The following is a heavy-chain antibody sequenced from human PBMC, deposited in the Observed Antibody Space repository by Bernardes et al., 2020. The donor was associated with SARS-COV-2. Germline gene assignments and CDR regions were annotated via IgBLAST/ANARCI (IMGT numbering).Heavy chain of an antibody. D-gene: IGHD5-18*01. J-gene: IGHJ6*02. CDR3: AREYTGMVSLSDDYNYYFGMDL. CDR1: GGSINSGNYY. CDR2: IYTSGTS. V-gene: IGHV4-61*02. Sequence: SESLSLTCNVSGGSINSGNYYWNWIRQPAGKGLEWIVRIYTSGTSNYNISLKSRVTMLVATSKNQFSLRLSSVTAADTAVYYCAREYTGMVSLSDDYNYYFGMDLRGQGTTVTVSS.